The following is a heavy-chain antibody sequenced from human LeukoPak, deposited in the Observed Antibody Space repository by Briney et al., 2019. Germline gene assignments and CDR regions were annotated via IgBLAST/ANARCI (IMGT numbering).Heavy chain of an antibody. CDR1: GGSISSHY. Sequence: SETLSLTCTVSGGSISSHYWSWIRQPPGKGLEWIGYIYYSGSTNYSPSLKSRVTISVDTSKNQFSLKLSSVTAADTAVYYCARTAMYYYDSSGYYYWFDPWGQGTLVTVSS. J-gene: IGHJ5*02. CDR2: IYYSGST. V-gene: IGHV4-59*11. D-gene: IGHD3-22*01. CDR3: ARTAMYYYDSSGYYYWFDP.